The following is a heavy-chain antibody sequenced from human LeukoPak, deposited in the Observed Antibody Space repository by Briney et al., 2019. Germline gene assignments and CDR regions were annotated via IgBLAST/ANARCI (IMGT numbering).Heavy chain of an antibody. J-gene: IGHJ4*02. Sequence: SETLSLTSTVSGGSVTRGAYSWTWIRQPPGKGLEWIGYIHYRGSTKYNPSLKSRVTISIDTSKNQFSLQLNSVTAADTAVYYCARALVRFGSSVVEGYFDFWGQGTLVTVSS. CDR2: IHYRGST. V-gene: IGHV4-61*08. CDR1: GGSVTRGAYS. CDR3: ARALVRFGSSVVEGYFDF. D-gene: IGHD6-19*01.